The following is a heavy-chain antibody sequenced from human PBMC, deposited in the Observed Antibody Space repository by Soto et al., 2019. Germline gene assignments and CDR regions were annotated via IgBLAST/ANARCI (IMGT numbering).Heavy chain of an antibody. D-gene: IGHD5-18*01. CDR3: ARVKGDYVDTAKGGHFDY. Sequence: PGGSLRLSFAASGFTFSSYAMHWVRQAPGKGLEWVAVISYDGSNKYYADSVKGRFTISRDNSKNTLYLQMNSLRAEDTAVYYCARVKGDYVDTAKGGHFDYWGQGTLVTVSS. CDR2: ISYDGSNK. CDR1: GFTFSSYA. V-gene: IGHV3-30-3*01. J-gene: IGHJ4*02.